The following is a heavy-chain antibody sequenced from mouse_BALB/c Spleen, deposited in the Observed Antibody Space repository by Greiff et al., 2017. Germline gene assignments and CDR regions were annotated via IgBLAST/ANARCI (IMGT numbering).Heavy chain of an antibody. D-gene: IGHD1-2*01. CDR1: GYTFTSYW. V-gene: IGHV1S81*02. J-gene: IGHJ2*01. CDR3: AREGVTTATGYFDY. Sequence: QVQLQQPGAELVKPGASVKLSCKASGYTFTSYWMHWVKQRPGQGLEWIGEINPSNGRTNYNEKFKSKATLTVDKSSSTAYMQLSSLTSEDSAVYYCAREGVTTATGYFDYGGQGTTLTVSS. CDR2: INPSNGRT.